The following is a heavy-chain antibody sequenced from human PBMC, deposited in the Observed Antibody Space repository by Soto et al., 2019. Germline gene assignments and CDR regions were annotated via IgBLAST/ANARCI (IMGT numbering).Heavy chain of an antibody. V-gene: IGHV3-33*01. Sequence: QVQLVESGGGVVQPGGSQRLSCAASGFTFSSYGMHWVRQAPGKGLEWVAVIWYDGGEKYYADSVKGRFTISRDNSKNTLSLQMNNLSAEDTAVYYCARYVSSRYNNWIDPWGQGTLVTVSS. D-gene: IGHD6-13*01. CDR3: ARYVSSRYNNWIDP. J-gene: IGHJ5*02. CDR1: GFTFSSYG. CDR2: IWYDGGEK.